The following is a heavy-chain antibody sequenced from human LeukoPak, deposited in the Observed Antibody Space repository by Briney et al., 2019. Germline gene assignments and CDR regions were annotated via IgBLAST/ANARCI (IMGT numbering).Heavy chain of an antibody. Sequence: PGGSLRLSCAASGFTFSRYGMNWVRQAPGKGLEWVSFSGSGGRIDYADSVKGRFTISRDNSKNTLYPQMNSLRAEDTAVYYCAKGDGRSYFDCWGQGTLVTVSS. J-gene: IGHJ4*02. V-gene: IGHV3-23*01. CDR2: FSGSGGRI. D-gene: IGHD5-24*01. CDR1: GFTFSRYG. CDR3: AKGDGRSYFDC.